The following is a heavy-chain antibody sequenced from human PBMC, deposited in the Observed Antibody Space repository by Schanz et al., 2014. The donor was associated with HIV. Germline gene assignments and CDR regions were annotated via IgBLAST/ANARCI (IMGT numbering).Heavy chain of an antibody. CDR3: AGVPRWLQPHFDY. CDR2: ISSTSSYT. D-gene: IGHD5-12*01. CDR1: GFTLSSFT. Sequence: EVQLVESGGGLVKPGGSLRLSCATSGFTLSSFTMNWVRQAPGKGLKWATSISSTSSYTYYADSVKGRFAISRDNAKTSLFLQVNSRRAEETAVYYCAGVPRWLQPHFDYWGQGILVSVSS. J-gene: IGHJ4*02. V-gene: IGHV3-21*01.